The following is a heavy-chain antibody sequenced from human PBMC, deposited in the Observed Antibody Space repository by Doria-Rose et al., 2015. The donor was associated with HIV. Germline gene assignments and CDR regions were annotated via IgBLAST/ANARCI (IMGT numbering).Heavy chain of an antibody. CDR3: ARGLLRGGWNDVDYYYGMDV. CDR2: INHSGST. D-gene: IGHD1-1*01. CDR1: GGSFSGYC. Sequence: QVQLVESGAGLVKPSETLSLTCAVFGGSFSGYCWSWIRQPPGKGLEWIGEINHSGSTNYKTSLRSRVTISLDTSKNLFSLKLRSVTASDTAVYYCARGLLRGGWNDVDYYYGMDVWGQGTTVTVSS. J-gene: IGHJ6*02. V-gene: IGHV4-34*01.